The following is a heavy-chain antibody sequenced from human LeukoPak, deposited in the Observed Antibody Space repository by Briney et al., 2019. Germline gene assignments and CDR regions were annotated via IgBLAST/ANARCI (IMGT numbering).Heavy chain of an antibody. CDR3: ARSLMGYDSSGYYYEFDY. J-gene: IGHJ4*02. Sequence: KPSETLSLTCTVSGGSISSSSYYWGWIRQPPGKGLEWIGSIYYSGSTYYNPSLKSRVTISVDTSKNQFSLTLSSVTAADTAVYYCARSLMGYDSSGYYYEFDYWGQGTLVTVSS. V-gene: IGHV4-39*01. CDR2: IYYSGST. D-gene: IGHD3-22*01. CDR1: GGSISSSSYY.